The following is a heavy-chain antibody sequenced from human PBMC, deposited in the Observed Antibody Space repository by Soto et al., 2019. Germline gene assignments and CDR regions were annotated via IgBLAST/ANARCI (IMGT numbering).Heavy chain of an antibody. CDR2: IYTSGST. J-gene: IGHJ4*02. CDR3: ARVTTGSVDY. D-gene: IGHD1-1*01. V-gene: IGHV4-4*07. CDR1: GVTISSYY. Sequence: PSETLSLTCTVSGVTISSYYWSWIRQPAGKGLEWIARIYTSGSTNYNPSLKSRVTMSVDTSKNQFSLQLSSVTAADTAVYYCARVTTGSVDYWGQGTLVTVSS.